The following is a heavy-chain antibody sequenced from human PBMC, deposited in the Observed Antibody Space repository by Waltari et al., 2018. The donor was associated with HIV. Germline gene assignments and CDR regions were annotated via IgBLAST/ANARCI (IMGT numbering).Heavy chain of an antibody. CDR1: GYTFTSYG. CDR3: ARGDCSSTSCYTPYYYYGMDV. J-gene: IGHJ6*02. CDR2: ISAYNGNT. D-gene: IGHD2-2*01. V-gene: IGHV1-18*01. Sequence: QVQLVQSGAEVKKPGASVKVSCKASGYTFTSYGISWVRQAPGQGLEWMGGISAYNGNTNYAQKLQGRVTMTTDTSTSTAYMELRSLRSDDTAVYYCARGDCSSTSCYTPYYYYGMDVWGQGTTVTVSS.